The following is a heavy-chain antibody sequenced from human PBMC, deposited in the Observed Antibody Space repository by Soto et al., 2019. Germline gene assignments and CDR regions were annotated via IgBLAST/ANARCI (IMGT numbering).Heavy chain of an antibody. CDR2: ISHSGAI. CDR1: GGSFTDYY. Sequence: SETLSLTCAVYGGSFTDYYWPWIRQPPGKGLEWIGEISHSGAINYNPSLKSRVTISEDTSKNQVSLKVTSVTAADTAVFYCARGNHYDGMDVWGQGTTVTVSS. J-gene: IGHJ6*02. V-gene: IGHV4-34*01. CDR3: ARGNHYDGMDV.